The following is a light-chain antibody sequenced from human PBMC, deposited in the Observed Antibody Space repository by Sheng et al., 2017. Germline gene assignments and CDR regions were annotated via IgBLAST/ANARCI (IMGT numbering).Light chain of an antibody. Sequence: QSALTQPPSASGSPGQSVTISCTGTSSDVGGYNYVSWYQQHPGKAPKLMIYEGNKRPSGVSNRFSGSQSGNTASLTISGLQAEDEADYYCFSYVGITTWVFGGGSKLTVL. J-gene: IGLJ3*02. V-gene: IGLV2-23*01. CDR3: FSYVGITTWV. CDR1: SSDVGGYNY. CDR2: EGN.